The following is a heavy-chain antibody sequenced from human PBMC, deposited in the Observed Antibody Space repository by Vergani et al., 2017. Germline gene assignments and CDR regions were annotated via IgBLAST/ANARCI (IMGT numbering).Heavy chain of an antibody. CDR1: GFSLSTSGVG. CDR3: ARQSYYYDSSGYPIFDY. V-gene: IGHV2-5*01. Sequence: QITLQESGPTLVKPTQTLTLTCTFSGFSLSTSGVGVGWIRQPPGKALEWLALIYWNDDKRYSPSLKSRLTITKDTSKNQVVLTMTNMDPVDTATYYCARQSYYYDSSGYPIFDYWGQGTLVTVSS. CDR2: IYWNDDK. J-gene: IGHJ4*02. D-gene: IGHD3-22*01.